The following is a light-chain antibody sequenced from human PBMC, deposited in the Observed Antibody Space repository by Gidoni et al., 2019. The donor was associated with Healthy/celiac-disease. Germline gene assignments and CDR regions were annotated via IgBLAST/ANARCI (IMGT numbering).Light chain of an antibody. CDR3: SSYTSSSTVV. V-gene: IGLV2-14*01. CDR1: SSDVGGYNY. J-gene: IGLJ2*01. Sequence: ALTQPASVSGSPGQSITISCTGTSSDVGGYNYVSWYQQHPGKAPKLMIYDVSNRPSGVSNRFSGSKSGNTASLTISGLQAEDEADYYCSSYTSSSTVVFGGGTKLTVL. CDR2: DVS.